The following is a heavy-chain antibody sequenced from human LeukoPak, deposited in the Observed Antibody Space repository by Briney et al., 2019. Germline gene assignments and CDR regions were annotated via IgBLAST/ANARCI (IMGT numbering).Heavy chain of an antibody. CDR1: XXSXSSYX. Sequence: XXXXSXSSYXWSWXRQPPXXGXEWIXXXXXSGSTTYNPSLTSRVTISVDTSKNQFSLKLSSVTAADTAVYYCARVTTTVTPGQYYYYGMDVWGKGTTVTVSS. V-gene: IGHV4-59*01. J-gene: IGHJ6*04. CDR3: ARVTTTVTPGQYYYYGMDV. D-gene: IGHD4-17*01. CDR2: XXXSGST.